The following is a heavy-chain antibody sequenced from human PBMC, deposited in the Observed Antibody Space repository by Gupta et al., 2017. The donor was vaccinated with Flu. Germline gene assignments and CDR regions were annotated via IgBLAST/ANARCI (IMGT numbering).Heavy chain of an antibody. CDR2: INREGSST. Sequence: RQVPGKELVWVSRINREGSSTNYTDSVKGRFTVSRDNAKNTVYLQMNSLRAEDTAVYYCAREGHDTSGYFDYWGQGTLVTVSS. J-gene: IGHJ4*02. V-gene: IGHV3-74*01. D-gene: IGHD3-22*01. CDR3: AREGHDTSGYFDY.